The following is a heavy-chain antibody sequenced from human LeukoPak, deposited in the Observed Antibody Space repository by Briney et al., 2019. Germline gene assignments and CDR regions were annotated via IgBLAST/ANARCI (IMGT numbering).Heavy chain of an antibody. Sequence: GGSLRLSCAASGFTFSSYAMNWVRQAPGKGLEWVSAISGSGHSTYYADSVRGRFSISKDNSKNTLYLQMNSLRAEDTAVYYCAKDSVWEPGDYWGQGTLVTVSS. CDR3: AKDSVWEPGDY. V-gene: IGHV3-23*01. CDR2: ISGSGHST. J-gene: IGHJ4*02. D-gene: IGHD1-26*01. CDR1: GFTFSSYA.